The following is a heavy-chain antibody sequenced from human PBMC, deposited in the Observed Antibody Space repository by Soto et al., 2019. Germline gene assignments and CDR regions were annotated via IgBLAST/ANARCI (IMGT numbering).Heavy chain of an antibody. J-gene: IGHJ6*03. D-gene: IGHD3-9*01. CDR3: AKDTHDNIYYYYMDV. CDR1: GFTFDDYA. CDR2: ISWNSGSI. Sequence: GGSLRLSCAASGFTFDDYAMHWVRQAPGKGLEWVSGISWNSGSIGYADSVKGRFTISRDNAKNSLYLQMNSLRAEDTALYYCAKDTHDNIYYYYMDVWGKGTTVTVSS. V-gene: IGHV3-9*01.